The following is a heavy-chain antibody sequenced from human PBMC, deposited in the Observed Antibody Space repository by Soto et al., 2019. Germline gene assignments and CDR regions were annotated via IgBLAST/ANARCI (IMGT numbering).Heavy chain of an antibody. CDR3: ARDGGGWYFDL. D-gene: IGHD3-16*01. CDR1: GFTFSSYT. J-gene: IGHJ2*01. Sequence: QVQLVESGGGVVQPGTSLRLSCAASGFTFSSYTMHWVRQAPGKGLHWVAVISYDGSNKYYADSVKGRFTISRDNSKNTLYLLMNSLSAEDTAVYYCARDGGGWYFDLWGRGTLVTVSS. V-gene: IGHV3-30-3*01. CDR2: ISYDGSNK.